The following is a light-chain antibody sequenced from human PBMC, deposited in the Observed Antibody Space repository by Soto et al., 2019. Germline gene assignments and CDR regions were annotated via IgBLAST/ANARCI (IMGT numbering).Light chain of an antibody. J-gene: IGKJ1*01. CDR3: QQYNNWPRT. Sequence: EIVMTQSPATLSVSPGERATLSCRASQSVRSNLAWYQHKPGQAPRLLLYGASTGATGIPARFSGSGSGTEFALTISSLQSEDFAVYYCQQYNNWPRTFGQGTKVEMK. CDR1: QSVRSN. V-gene: IGKV3-15*01. CDR2: GAS.